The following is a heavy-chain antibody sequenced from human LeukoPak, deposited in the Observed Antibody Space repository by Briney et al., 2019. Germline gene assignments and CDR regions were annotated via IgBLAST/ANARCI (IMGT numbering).Heavy chain of an antibody. V-gene: IGHV3-23*01. CDR3: AKLPDEIDSSSWYWSHDY. CDR2: ISGSGGST. J-gene: IGHJ4*02. CDR1: GFTFSSYS. Sequence: PGGSLRLSCAASGFTFSSYSMNWVRQAPGKGLEWVSAISGSGGSTYYADSVKGRFTISRDNSKNTLYLQMNSLRAEDTAVYYCAKLPDEIDSSSWYWSHDYWGQGTLVTVSS. D-gene: IGHD6-13*01.